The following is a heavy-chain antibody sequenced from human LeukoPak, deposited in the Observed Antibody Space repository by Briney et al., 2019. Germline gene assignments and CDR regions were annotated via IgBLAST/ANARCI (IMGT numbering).Heavy chain of an antibody. Sequence: SETLSLTCTVSGGSISSSNYYWAWIRQPPGKGLEWIGKIYYSGSTYYNPSLKSRVTISVDTSKNQFSLKLTSVTAADTAVYHCVRQARLYDISSYYSTWFDPWGQGTLVTVSS. CDR3: VRQARLYDISSYYSTWFDP. V-gene: IGHV4-39*01. CDR1: GGSISSSNYY. D-gene: IGHD3-22*01. CDR2: IYYSGST. J-gene: IGHJ5*02.